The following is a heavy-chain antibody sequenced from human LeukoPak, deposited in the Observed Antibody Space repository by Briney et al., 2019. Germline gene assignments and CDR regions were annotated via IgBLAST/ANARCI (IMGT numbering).Heavy chain of an antibody. V-gene: IGHV4-4*02. CDR2: ICHSGST. Sequence: SGTLSLTCAVSGGSISSSNWWSWVRQPPGKGLEWIGEICHSGSTNYNPSLKSRVTISVDKSKNQFSLKLSSVTAADTAVYYCARERADSSGYYSGAAFDIWGQGTMVTVSS. D-gene: IGHD3-22*01. CDR1: GGSISSSNW. CDR3: ARERADSSGYYSGAAFDI. J-gene: IGHJ3*02.